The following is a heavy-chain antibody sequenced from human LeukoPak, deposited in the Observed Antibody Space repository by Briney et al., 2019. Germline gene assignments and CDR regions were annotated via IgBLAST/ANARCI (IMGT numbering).Heavy chain of an antibody. J-gene: IGHJ4*02. CDR2: ISSSSTI. V-gene: IGHV3-69-1*01. Sequence: GGSLRLSCAASGFTFSDYYMNWVPRAPGKGLEWVSSISSSSTIYYADSVKGRFTISRDNAKNSLYPQMNSLRAEDTAVYYCVGKDYDFWSGTYWGQGTLVTVSS. D-gene: IGHD3-3*01. CDR1: GFTFSDYY. CDR3: VGKDYDFWSGTY.